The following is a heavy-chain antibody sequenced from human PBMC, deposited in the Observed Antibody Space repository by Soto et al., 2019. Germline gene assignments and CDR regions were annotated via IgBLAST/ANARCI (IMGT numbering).Heavy chain of an antibody. CDR3: ARAPRAWKQWLVLRGASAFDV. CDR1: GYTFTSYY. J-gene: IGHJ3*01. V-gene: IGHV1-46*03. D-gene: IGHD6-19*01. CDR2: INPSGGST. Sequence: GASVKVSCKASGYTFTSYYMHWVRQAPGQGLEWMGIINPSGGSTSYAQKFQGRVTMTRDTSTSTVYMELSSLRSEDTAVYYCARAPRAWKQWLVLRGASAFDVWGQGTMVTVSS.